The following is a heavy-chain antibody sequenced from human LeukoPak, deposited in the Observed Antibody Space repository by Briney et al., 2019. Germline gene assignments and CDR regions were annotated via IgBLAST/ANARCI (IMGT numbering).Heavy chain of an antibody. CDR2: ISAYNGNT. V-gene: IGHV1-18*01. Sequence: ASVKVSCKASGGTFSSYGISWVRQAPGQGLEWVGWISAYNGNTNYAQKLQGRVTMTTDTSTSTAYMELRSLRSDDTAVYYCAVVDYDFWSGHTTGYFDYWGQGTLVTASS. J-gene: IGHJ4*02. D-gene: IGHD3-3*01. CDR3: AVVDYDFWSGHTTGYFDY. CDR1: GGTFSSYG.